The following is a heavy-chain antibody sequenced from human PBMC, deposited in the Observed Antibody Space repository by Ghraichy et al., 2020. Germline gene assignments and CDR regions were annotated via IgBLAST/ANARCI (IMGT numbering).Heavy chain of an antibody. CDR2: ISGSGGST. CDR3: VGVVPAAIRGVDAFDI. V-gene: IGHV3-23*01. Sequence: GGSLRLSCAASGFTFSSYAMSWVRQAPGKGLEWVSAISGSGGSTYYADSVKGRFTISRDNSKNTLYLQMNSLRAEDTAVYYCVGVVPAAIRGVDAFDIWGQGTMVTGSS. J-gene: IGHJ3*02. CDR1: GFTFSSYA. D-gene: IGHD2-2*01.